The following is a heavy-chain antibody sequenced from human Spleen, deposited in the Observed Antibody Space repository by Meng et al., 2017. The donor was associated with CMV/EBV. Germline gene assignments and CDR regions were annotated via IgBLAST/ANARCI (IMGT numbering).Heavy chain of an antibody. V-gene: IGHV4-39*07. CDR3: ARAYDSGGYLDY. Sequence: SETLSLTCTVSGGSISSRRSYWAWIRQSPGEGLEWIATISYSGSTNYNPSLKSRVTISVDTSKNQFSLNLSSVTAADTAFYYCARAYDSGGYLDYWGQGALVTVSS. CDR1: GGSISSRRSY. CDR2: ISYSGST. J-gene: IGHJ4*02. D-gene: IGHD3-22*01.